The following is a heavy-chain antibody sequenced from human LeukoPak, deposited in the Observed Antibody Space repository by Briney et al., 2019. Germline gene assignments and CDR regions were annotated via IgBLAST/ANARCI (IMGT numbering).Heavy chain of an antibody. D-gene: IGHD3-22*01. CDR3: ARNYYDSSGYYRPFDY. V-gene: IGHV1-2*04. CDR1: GYTFTTYG. J-gene: IGHJ4*02. CDR2: INPNSGGT. Sequence: ASVKVSCKASGYTFTTYGISWVRQAPGQGLEWMGWINPNSGGTNYAQKFQGWVTMTRDTSISTAYMELSRLRSEDTAVYYCARNYYDSSGYYRPFDYWGQGTLVAVSS.